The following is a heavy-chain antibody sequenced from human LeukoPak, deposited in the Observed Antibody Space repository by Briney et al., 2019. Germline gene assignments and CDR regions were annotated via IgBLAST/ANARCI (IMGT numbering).Heavy chain of an antibody. D-gene: IGHD3-10*01. CDR3: ARLYYYGSGSLGDYYYGMDV. J-gene: IGHJ6*02. CDR2: MNPNSGNT. V-gene: IGHV1-8*01. CDR1: GYTFTSYD. Sequence: ASVKVSCKASGYTFTSYDINWVRQATGQGLEWMGWMNPNSGNTGYAQKFQGRVTMTRNTSISTAYMELSSLRSEVTAVYYCARLYYYGSGSLGDYYYGMDVWGQGTTVTVSS.